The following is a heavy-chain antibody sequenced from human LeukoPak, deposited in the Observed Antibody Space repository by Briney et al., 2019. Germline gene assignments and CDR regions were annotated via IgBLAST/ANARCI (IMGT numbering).Heavy chain of an antibody. V-gene: IGHV4-39*01. CDR1: GGSISSSSYY. CDR2: IYYSGGT. Sequence: SETLSLTCTVSGGSISSSSYYWGWIRQPPGKGLEWIGSIYYSGGTYYNPSLKSRVTISVDTSKNQFSLKLSSVTAADTAVYYCARHDFWSGYSDYWGQGTLVTVSS. J-gene: IGHJ4*02. CDR3: ARHDFWSGYSDY. D-gene: IGHD3-3*01.